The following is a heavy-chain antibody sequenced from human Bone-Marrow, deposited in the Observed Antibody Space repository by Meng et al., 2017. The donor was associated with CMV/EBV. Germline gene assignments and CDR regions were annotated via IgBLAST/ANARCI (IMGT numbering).Heavy chain of an antibody. CDR1: GYSFTIND. CDR2: VNTKRGHT. CDR3: ARKGGFLLYGLDV. Sequence: ASVKVSCKASGYSFTINDINWVRQAPGQGLEWMGWVNTKRGHTRHAQKFQGRLSITRDTSMTTAYMELTNLRSDDTAAYYCARKGGFLLYGLDVWGQGTTVTVSS. D-gene: IGHD6-25*01. J-gene: IGHJ6*02. V-gene: IGHV1-8*02.